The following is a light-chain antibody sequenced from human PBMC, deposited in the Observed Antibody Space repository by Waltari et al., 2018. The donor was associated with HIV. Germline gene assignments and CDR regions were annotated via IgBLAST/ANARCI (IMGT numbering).Light chain of an antibody. CDR2: KDN. V-gene: IGLV3-27*01. CDR3: YSAADSDEV. J-gene: IGLJ3*02. CDR1: VLARKY. Sequence: SFELTQPSSVSVSPGQTARITCSGDVLARKYARWFQKKPGQAPLLLIYKDNERPSGILERFSGSSSGTTVTLTISGAQVEDEADYYCYSAADSDEVFGGGTKLTVL.